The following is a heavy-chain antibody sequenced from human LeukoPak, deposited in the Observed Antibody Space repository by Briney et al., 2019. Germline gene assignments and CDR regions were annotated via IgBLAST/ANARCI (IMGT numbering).Heavy chain of an antibody. J-gene: IGHJ4*02. CDR1: GYTFTRYG. V-gene: IGHV1-18*01. D-gene: IGHD6-19*01. CDR2: ISGYNGKT. Sequence: ASVKVSCKAAGYTFTRYGISWVRQAPGQGLEWMGWISGYNGKTLYAQKVQGRVTLTTDTSTNTAYMELTSLRSDDTAVYYCARHDGGWYRSDYWGQGTLVTVSS. CDR3: ARHDGGWYRSDY.